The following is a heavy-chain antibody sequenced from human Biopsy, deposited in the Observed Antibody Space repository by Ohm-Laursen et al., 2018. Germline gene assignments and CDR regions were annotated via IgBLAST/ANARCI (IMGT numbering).Heavy chain of an antibody. CDR3: AKCMTGGSNYYFHH. D-gene: IGHD2-8*01. J-gene: IGHJ4*02. V-gene: IGHV3-33*06. Sequence: SLRLSCAAPGFTFSSYGMHWVRQAPGKGLEWVAAIWYDGSNKNYADSVKGRFTISRDNSKNTLYLQMNSLRGEDTAVYYCAKCMTGGSNYYFHHCGQGTLATVSS. CDR1: GFTFSSYG. CDR2: IWYDGSNK.